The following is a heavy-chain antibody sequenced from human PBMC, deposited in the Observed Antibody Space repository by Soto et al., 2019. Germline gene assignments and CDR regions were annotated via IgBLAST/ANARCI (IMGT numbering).Heavy chain of an antibody. J-gene: IGHJ6*02. V-gene: IGHV3-11*01. CDR1: GFTFSDYY. CDR2: ISSGGSTI. CDR3: ARAGYSGWQGGVSGAGMDV. D-gene: IGHD6-19*01. Sequence: QVQLVQSGAEVKKPGGSLRLSCAASGFTFSDYYMSWIRQAPGKGLEWVSYISSGGSTIYYADSVEGRFTISRYNAKNSLYLQMNSLRAEDTAVYYFARAGYSGWQGGVSGAGMDVWGQGTTVTVSS.